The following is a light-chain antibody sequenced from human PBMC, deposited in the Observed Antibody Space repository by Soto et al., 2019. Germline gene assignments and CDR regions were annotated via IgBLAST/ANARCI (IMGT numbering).Light chain of an antibody. Sequence: QSVLTQPASVSGSPGQSITLTCTGTTSDIGAYNYVSWYQQHPGKAPKLMLYDVNIRPSGVANRFSGSKSGNTASLTISGLQAEDDDDYYCTSLTTSTTMMFGGGTKVTVL. CDR1: TSDIGAYNY. J-gene: IGLJ3*02. CDR2: DVN. CDR3: TSLTTSTTMM. V-gene: IGLV2-14*03.